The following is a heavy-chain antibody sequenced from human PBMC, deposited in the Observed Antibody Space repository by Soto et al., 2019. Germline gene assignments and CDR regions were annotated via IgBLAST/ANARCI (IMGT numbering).Heavy chain of an antibody. CDR3: ARLGVELPPFPRVEQQPTP. CDR1: GGTFSSYA. Sequence: SVKVSCKASGGTFSSYAISLLRQAPGQWLEWMGGIIPIFGTANYAQKFQGRVTITADESTSTAYMELSSLRSEDTAVYYCARLGVELPPFPRVEQQPTPWGQGTLVTVSS. J-gene: IGHJ5*02. V-gene: IGHV1-69*13. CDR2: IIPIFGTA. D-gene: IGHD1-7*01.